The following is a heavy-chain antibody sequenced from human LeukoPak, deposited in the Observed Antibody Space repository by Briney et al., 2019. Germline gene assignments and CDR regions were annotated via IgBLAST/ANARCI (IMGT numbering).Heavy chain of an antibody. V-gene: IGHV3-33*02. D-gene: IGHD6-19*01. CDR3: AREWGRIAVAGGPGY. CDR1: GFIFSNYG. Sequence: GGSLRLSCEVSGFIFSNYGMHWVRQAPGKGLEWVALIWYDGRTKFHADSARGRFTISRDNSANTLYLQMSSLRVEDTAVYYCAREWGRIAVAGGPGYWGQGALVTVSS. CDR2: IWYDGRTK. J-gene: IGHJ4*02.